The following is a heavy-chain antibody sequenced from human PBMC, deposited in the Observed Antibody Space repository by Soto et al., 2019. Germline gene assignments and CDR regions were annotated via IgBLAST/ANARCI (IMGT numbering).Heavy chain of an antibody. J-gene: IGHJ4*02. CDR3: ARGGDIVVVTAPLDY. Sequence: GASVKVSCKASGYTFTSYDINWVRQATGQGLEWMGWMDPNSANTTYAQKFLGRATMTRDTSTGTLYMELSSLRSEDTAVYYCARGGDIVVVTAPLDYWGQGTLVTVSS. CDR2: MDPNSANT. D-gene: IGHD2-21*02. V-gene: IGHV1-8*01. CDR1: GYTFTSYD.